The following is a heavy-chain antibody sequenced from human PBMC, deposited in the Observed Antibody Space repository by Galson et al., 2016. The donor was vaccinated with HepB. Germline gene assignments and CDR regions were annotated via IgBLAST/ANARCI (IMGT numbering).Heavy chain of an antibody. D-gene: IGHD3-10*01. CDR1: GYTFINYY. J-gene: IGHJ6*02. Sequence: SVKVSCKASGYTFINYYMHWVRQAPGQGLEWMGIGNPSTGSTSYAQKFQDRVTVTRDTSTSTVYMELSSLRSEDAAVNYCARDRGSNSLKGYGMGVWGQGTTVTVSS. CDR3: ARDRGSNSLKGYGMGV. V-gene: IGHV1-46*01. CDR2: GNPSTGST.